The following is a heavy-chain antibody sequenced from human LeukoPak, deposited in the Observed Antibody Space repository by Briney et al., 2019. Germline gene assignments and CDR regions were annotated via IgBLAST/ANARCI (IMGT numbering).Heavy chain of an antibody. CDR2: ISPYNSNT. D-gene: IGHD6-13*01. V-gene: IGHV1-18*01. Sequence: ASVKVSCKASGYTFTSYGISWVRQAPGQGLEWMGWISPYNSNTNYAQRLQGRVSMTTDTSTNTAYMELRSLRFDDTAVYYCARDQSVRLLQTSSTYFKHVFAIWGQGSMVTVSS. J-gene: IGHJ3*02. CDR1: GYTFTSYG. CDR3: ARDQSVRLLQTSSTYFKHVFAI.